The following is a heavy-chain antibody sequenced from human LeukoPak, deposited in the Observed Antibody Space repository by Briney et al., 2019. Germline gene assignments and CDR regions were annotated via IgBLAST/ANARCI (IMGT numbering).Heavy chain of an antibody. D-gene: IGHD1-26*01. J-gene: IGHJ4*02. CDR2: IWYDGSNK. CDR1: GMSLTNYG. Sequence: GGSLRLSCVVSGMSLTNYGMTWVRQAPGKGLEWVAVIWYDGSNKYYADSVKGRFTISRDNSKNTLYLQMNSLRAEDTAVYYCAKEFERMGGYDYWGQGTLVTVSS. V-gene: IGHV3-33*06. CDR3: AKEFERMGGYDY.